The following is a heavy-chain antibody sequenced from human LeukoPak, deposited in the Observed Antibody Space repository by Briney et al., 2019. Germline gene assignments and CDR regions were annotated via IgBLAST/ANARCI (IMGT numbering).Heavy chain of an antibody. D-gene: IGHD6-19*01. CDR1: GFTFDDYA. CDR2: ISWDSKNI. J-gene: IGHJ6*02. CDR3: ARGNRDSSGFYYYYGMDV. V-gene: IGHV3-9*01. Sequence: GGSLRLSCAASGFTFDDYAMFWVRQAPGKGLGWVSGISWDSKNIGYAASVKGRFTISRDNAKNSLYLQLHSLRPEDTAFYYCARGNRDSSGFYYYYGMDVWGQGTTVTVSS.